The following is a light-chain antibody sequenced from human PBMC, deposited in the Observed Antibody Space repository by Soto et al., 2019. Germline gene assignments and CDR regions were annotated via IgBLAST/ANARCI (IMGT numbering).Light chain of an antibody. CDR2: AAS. J-gene: IGKJ5*01. CDR1: QGINNW. CDR3: QQTNSFPIT. V-gene: IGKV1-12*01. Sequence: DIQMTQSPSSVSASLGDRVAITCRASQGINNWLSWYQHKPGKAPKALIYAASSLQSGGPSRFSGSGSGTEFTLTINSLQPEDFATYYCQQTNSFPITFGQGTRLE.